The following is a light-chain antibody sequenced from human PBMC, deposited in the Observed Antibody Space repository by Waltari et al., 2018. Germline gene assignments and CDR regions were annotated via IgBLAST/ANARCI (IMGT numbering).Light chain of an antibody. CDR3: SSYAGSTTFVI. J-gene: IGLJ2*01. CDR2: EGS. CDR1: SSYAGSYNP. V-gene: IGLV2-23*03. Sequence: QSALTQPASVSGSPEQSSTISCTGTSSYAGSYNPVPWYQQHPGKAPKLMIYEGSKRPSGISSRFSGSKSGNTASLTISGLQAEDEADYYCSSYAGSTTFVIFGGGTKLTVL.